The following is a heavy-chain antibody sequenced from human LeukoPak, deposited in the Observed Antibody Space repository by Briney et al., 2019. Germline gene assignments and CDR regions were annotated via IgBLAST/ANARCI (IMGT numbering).Heavy chain of an antibody. Sequence: GGSLRLSCAASGFTFSSYWMSWVRQAPGKGLEWVANINQDGSGEYYVDSVKGRFTISRDNAKNSLSLQMNSLRAEDTAMYYCARDGITWIQLWPDYWGQGTLVTVSS. CDR2: INQDGSGE. D-gene: IGHD5-18*01. CDR1: GFTFSSYW. CDR3: ARDGITWIQLWPDY. V-gene: IGHV3-7*01. J-gene: IGHJ4*02.